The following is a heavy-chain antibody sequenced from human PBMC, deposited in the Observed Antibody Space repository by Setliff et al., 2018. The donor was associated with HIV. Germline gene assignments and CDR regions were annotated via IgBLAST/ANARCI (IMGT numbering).Heavy chain of an antibody. CDR3: ATNREQLTMTYYYYYMGV. CDR2: IIPIFGTT. J-gene: IGHJ6*03. CDR1: GGTFSSYA. Sequence: SVKVSCKASGGTFSSYAISWVRRAPGQGPEWMGAIIPIFGTTKYAQRFQGRVTITADASTSTAYMELSSLRSEDTAVYYCATNREQLTMTYYYYYMGVWGKGTTVPVSS. V-gene: IGHV1-69*13. D-gene: IGHD6-13*01.